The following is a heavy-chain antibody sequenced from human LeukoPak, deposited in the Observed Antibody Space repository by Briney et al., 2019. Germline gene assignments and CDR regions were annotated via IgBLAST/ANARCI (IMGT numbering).Heavy chain of an antibody. CDR2: ISSSSSYI. D-gene: IGHD3-10*01. CDR1: GFTFSSYA. CDR3: ARLFSGSYYDGYYFDS. V-gene: IGHV3-21*06. Sequence: PGGSLRLSCAASGFTFSSYAMSWVRQAPGKGLEWVSSISSSSSYIYYADSVKSRFIISRDNAKNSLYLQMNSLRVEDTAVYYCARLFSGSYYDGYYFDSWGQGTLVTVSS. J-gene: IGHJ4*02.